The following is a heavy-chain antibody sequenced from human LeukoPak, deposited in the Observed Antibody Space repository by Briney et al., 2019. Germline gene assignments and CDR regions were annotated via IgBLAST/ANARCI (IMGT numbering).Heavy chain of an antibody. Sequence: GGSLRLSCAASGFTFTHYGMNWVRQAPGKGLEWVSGIRANGETTYYADSVRGRFTISRDNSRSMVWLQMNSLTAEDTAMYYSGRDLNWGAFDIRGLGTLVTVSS. D-gene: IGHD7-27*01. CDR2: IRANGETT. V-gene: IGHV3-23*01. CDR1: GFTFTHYG. J-gene: IGHJ3*02. CDR3: GRDLNWGAFDI.